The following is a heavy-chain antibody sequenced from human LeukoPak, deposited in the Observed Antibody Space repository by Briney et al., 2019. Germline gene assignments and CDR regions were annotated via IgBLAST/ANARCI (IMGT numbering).Heavy chain of an antibody. D-gene: IGHD2-15*01. J-gene: IGHJ5*01. CDR2: IYHSGST. V-gene: IGHV4-4*03. CDR1: GASISRSNW. CDR3: ARDLGIAGGLDS. Sequence: PPGTLSLTCAVSGASISRSNWWSWVRQPPGKGLEWIGEIYHSGSTNYNSSLESRLTISLDKSKNQLSLRLSSVTAADTAVYYCARDLGIAGGLDSWGQGTLVTVSS.